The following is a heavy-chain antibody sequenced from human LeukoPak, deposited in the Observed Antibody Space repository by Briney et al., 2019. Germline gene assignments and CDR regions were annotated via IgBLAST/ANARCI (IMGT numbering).Heavy chain of an antibody. D-gene: IGHD4-17*01. Sequence: PGGSLRLSCAASGFTFSSYAMSWVRQAPGKGLEWVSAISGSGGSTYYADSVKGRFTISRDNSKNTLYLQMNSLRAEDTAVYYCGKAGCGSYGDLRPYYYYGMDVWGQGTTVTVSS. CDR3: GKAGCGSYGDLRPYYYYGMDV. V-gene: IGHV3-23*01. CDR2: ISGSGGST. CDR1: GFTFSSYA. J-gene: IGHJ6*02.